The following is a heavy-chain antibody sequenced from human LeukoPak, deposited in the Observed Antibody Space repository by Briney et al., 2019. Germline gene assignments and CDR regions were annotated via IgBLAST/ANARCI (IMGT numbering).Heavy chain of an antibody. V-gene: IGHV3-48*01. CDR3: AKVMNYYDTSGYYGPFDY. CDR1: GFTFSSYS. J-gene: IGHJ4*02. D-gene: IGHD3-22*01. Sequence: PGGSLRLSCAASGFTFSSYSMSWVRQAPGKGLEWVSYIRSSSSTIYYADSVKGRFTISRDNSKNTLYLQMNSLRAEDTAVYYCAKVMNYYDTSGYYGPFDYWGQGTLVTVSS. CDR2: IRSSSSTI.